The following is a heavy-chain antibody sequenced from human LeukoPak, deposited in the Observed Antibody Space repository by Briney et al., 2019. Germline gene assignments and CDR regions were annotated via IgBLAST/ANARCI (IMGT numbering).Heavy chain of an antibody. J-gene: IGHJ4*02. V-gene: IGHV3-7*01. D-gene: IGHD6-19*01. CDR1: GFTFSNYW. CDR2: MKQDGSET. CDR3: AKAPYSSRGWPAPNYYFDY. Sequence: GGSLRLSCAASGFTFSNYWMSWVRQAPGKGLEWVANMKQDGSETYYVDSVKGRFTISRDNSKNTLYLQMNSLRAEDTAVYYCAKAPYSSRGWPAPNYYFDYWGQGTLVTVSS.